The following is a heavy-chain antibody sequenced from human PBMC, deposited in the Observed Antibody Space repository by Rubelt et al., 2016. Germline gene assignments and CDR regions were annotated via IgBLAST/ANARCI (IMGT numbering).Heavy chain of an antibody. CDR3: ARGNSGYDYGLDY. CDR2: INPNSGGT. V-gene: IGHV1-2*02. J-gene: IGHJ4*02. D-gene: IGHD5-12*01. CDR1: GYTFTGYY. Sequence: QVQLVQSGAEVKKPGASVKVSCKASGYTFTGYYMHWVRQAPGQGLEWMGWINPNSGGTNSAQKFQGMVTMTRDTSVSTAYMELSRPTSDDTAVYYCARGNSGYDYGLDYWGQGTLVTVSS.